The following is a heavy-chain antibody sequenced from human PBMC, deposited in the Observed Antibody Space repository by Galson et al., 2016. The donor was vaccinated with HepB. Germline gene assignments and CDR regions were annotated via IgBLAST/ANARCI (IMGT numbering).Heavy chain of an antibody. CDR2: ISDNTAGT. D-gene: IGHD4-23*01. Sequence: SLRLSCAASGFFFSNFVMTWVRQAPGKGLEWVSDISDNTAGTKYADSVKGRFTISRDNSKNTLYLQINSLRAEDTAVYYCAKDRNTVVTYGMDVWGQGTTVTVSS. J-gene: IGHJ6*02. CDR3: AKDRNTVVTYGMDV. CDR1: GFFFSNFV. V-gene: IGHV3-23*01.